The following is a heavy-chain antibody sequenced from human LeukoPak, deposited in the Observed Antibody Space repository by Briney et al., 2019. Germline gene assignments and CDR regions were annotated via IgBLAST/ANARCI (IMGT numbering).Heavy chain of an antibody. CDR2: ISYGSGTI. J-gene: IGHJ4*02. CDR3: ARDGVQLWSPLDY. CDR1: GFTFSTYS. D-gene: IGHD5-18*01. Sequence: GWSLRLSCAASGFTFSTYSMNWVRQAPGKGLEWVSYISYGSGTIYYGDSVKGRFTISRDNAKNSLYLQMNSLRAEDTAVYYCARDGVQLWSPLDYWGQGTLVTVSS. V-gene: IGHV3-48*04.